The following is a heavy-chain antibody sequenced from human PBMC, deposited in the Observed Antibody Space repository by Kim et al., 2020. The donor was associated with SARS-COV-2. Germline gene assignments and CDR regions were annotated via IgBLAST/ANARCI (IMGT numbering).Heavy chain of an antibody. V-gene: IGHV3-9*01. CDR2: ISCNGGSR. Sequence: GGSLRLSCATSGFSFEDYAMHWVRRRPGKGLEWVSGISCNGGSRVSAYSVKGRFTISRNNTEMFLFLHINFLRPEDTAVYYCAKYHVRRCCSGSLFDFWG. J-gene: IGHJ4*01. CDR3: AKYHVRRCCSGSLFDF. CDR1: GFSFEDYA. D-gene: IGHD3-10*01.